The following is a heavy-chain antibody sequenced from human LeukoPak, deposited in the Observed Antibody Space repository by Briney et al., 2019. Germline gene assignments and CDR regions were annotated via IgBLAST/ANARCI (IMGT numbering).Heavy chain of an antibody. V-gene: IGHV3-64*01. CDR2: ISSNGGST. Sequence: GGSLRLSCAASGFTFSSYAMRWVRQAPGKGLEYVSAISSNGGSTYYANSVKGRFTISRDNSKNTLYLQMGSLRAEDMAVYYCARDRGDGYNSFDYWGQGTLVTVSS. D-gene: IGHD5-24*01. CDR3: ARDRGDGYNSFDY. CDR1: GFTFSSYA. J-gene: IGHJ4*02.